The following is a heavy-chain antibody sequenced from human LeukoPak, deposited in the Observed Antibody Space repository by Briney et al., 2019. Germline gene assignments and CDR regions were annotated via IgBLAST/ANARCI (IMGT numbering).Heavy chain of an antibody. J-gene: IGHJ4*02. CDR2: ISISGTTI. CDR1: GFTFTDFY. V-gene: IGHV3-11*01. CDR3: ARTGRVQYGDDVAFDY. D-gene: IGHD4-17*01. Sequence: GGSLRLSCAASGFTFTDFYMSWIRQAPGKGLEWVSYISISGTTIYYADSVKGRFTFSRDNAKNSLYLQMNSLRAEDTAVYYCARTGRVQYGDDVAFDYWGQGTLVTVSS.